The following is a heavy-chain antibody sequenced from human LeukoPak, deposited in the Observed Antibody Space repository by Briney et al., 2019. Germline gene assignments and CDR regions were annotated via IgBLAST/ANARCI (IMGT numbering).Heavy chain of an antibody. J-gene: IGHJ4*02. CDR1: GGSFSGYY. V-gene: IGHV4-34*01. Sequence: SETLSLTCAVYGGSFSGYYWSWIRQPPGKGLEWIGEINHSGSTNYNPSLKSRVTISVDTSKNQFSLKLSSVTAADTAVYYCARVGTDSSGYYPLDYWGQGALVTVPS. CDR3: ARVGTDSSGYYPLDY. D-gene: IGHD3-22*01. CDR2: INHSGST.